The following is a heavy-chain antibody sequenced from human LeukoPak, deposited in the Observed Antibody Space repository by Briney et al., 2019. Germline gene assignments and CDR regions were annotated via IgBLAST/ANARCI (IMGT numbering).Heavy chain of an antibody. CDR1: GGSISSSSYF. V-gene: IGHV4-39*01. CDR2: FYYSGST. D-gene: IGHD5-24*01. CDR3: ARRARWAQDFDY. Sequence: PSETLSLTCTVSGGSISSSSYFWGWIRQPPGKGLEWVGNFYYSGSTYYNPSLKSRVSISVDTSKNQFSLRLSSVTAADTAVYYCARRARWAQDFDYWGQGTLVTVSS. J-gene: IGHJ4*02.